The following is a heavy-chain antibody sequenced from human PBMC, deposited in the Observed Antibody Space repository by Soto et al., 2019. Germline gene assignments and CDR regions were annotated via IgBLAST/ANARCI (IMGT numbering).Heavy chain of an antibody. CDR3: ARVSGLYVLDY. D-gene: IGHD6-19*01. CDR2: INAGNGNT. J-gene: IGHJ4*02. V-gene: IGHV1-3*05. CDR1: GYTLTSYA. Sequence: QVQLVQSGAEEKKPGASVKVSCKASGYTLTSYAMHWVRQAPGQRLEWMGWINAGNGNTKYSQKFQGRVTITRDTSASTAYIELSSLRSEDTAVDYWARVSGLYVLDYLGQGTLVTVSS.